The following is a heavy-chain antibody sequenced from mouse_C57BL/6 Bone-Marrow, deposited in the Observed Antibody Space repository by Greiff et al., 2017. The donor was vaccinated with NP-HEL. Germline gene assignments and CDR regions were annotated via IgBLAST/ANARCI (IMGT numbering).Heavy chain of an antibody. J-gene: IGHJ1*03. CDR1: GYAFSSSW. Sequence: VKLQQSGPELVKPGASVKISCKASGYAFSSSWMNWVKQRPGKGLEWIGRIYPGDGDTNYNGKFKGKATLTADKSSSTAYMQLSSLTSEDSAVYFCARLTTVVPYWYFDVWGTGTTVTVSS. CDR3: ARLTTVVPYWYFDV. V-gene: IGHV1-82*01. D-gene: IGHD1-1*01. CDR2: IYPGDGDT.